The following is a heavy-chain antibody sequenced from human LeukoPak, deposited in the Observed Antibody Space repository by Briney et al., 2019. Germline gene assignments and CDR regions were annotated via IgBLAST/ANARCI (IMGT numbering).Heavy chain of an antibody. CDR3: ARDLAGAAAGIIPLFGY. CDR2: ISAYNGNT. D-gene: IGHD6-13*01. J-gene: IGHJ4*02. Sequence: ASVKVSCKASGYTFTSFGFTWMRQAPGQGLEWMGWISAYNGNTNYAQKLQGRVTMTTDTSTSTAYMELRSLRSDDTAVYYCARDLAGAAAGIIPLFGYWGQGTLVTVSS. V-gene: IGHV1-18*01. CDR1: GYTFTSFG.